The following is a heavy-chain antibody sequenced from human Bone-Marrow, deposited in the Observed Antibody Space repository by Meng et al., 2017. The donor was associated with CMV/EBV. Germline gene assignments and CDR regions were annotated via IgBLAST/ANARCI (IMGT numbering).Heavy chain of an antibody. D-gene: IGHD6-13*01. V-gene: IGHV4-59*01. Sequence: LSLTCTVAGGSISSYYWSWIRQPPGKGLEWVGYIYYSGSTNYNPSLKSRVTISVDTSKNQFSLKLSSVTAADTAVYYCAGGGSSCYYFDYWGQGTLVTVSS. CDR1: GGSISSYY. J-gene: IGHJ4*02. CDR3: AGGGSSCYYFDY. CDR2: IYYSGST.